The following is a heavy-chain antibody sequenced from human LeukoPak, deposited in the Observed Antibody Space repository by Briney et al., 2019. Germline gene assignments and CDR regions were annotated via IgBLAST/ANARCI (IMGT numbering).Heavy chain of an antibody. CDR1: GGTFSSHA. D-gene: IGHD3-10*01. CDR3: ATLGGSGSYYYYYYGMDV. J-gene: IGHJ6*02. CDR2: IIPILGIA. V-gene: IGHV1-69*04. Sequence: EASVKVSCKASGGTFSSHAISWVRQAPGQGLEWMGRIIPILGIANYAQKFQGRVTITADKSTSTAYMELSSLRSEDTAVYYCATLGGSGSYYYYYYGMDVWGQGTTVTVSS.